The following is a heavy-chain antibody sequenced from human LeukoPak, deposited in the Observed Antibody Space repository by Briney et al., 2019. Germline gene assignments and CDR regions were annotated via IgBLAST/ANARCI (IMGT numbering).Heavy chain of an antibody. CDR3: AARPLAVAAPLNAEYFQH. D-gene: IGHD6-19*01. Sequence: GGSLRLSCAASGFTFSSYGMHWVRQAPGKGLEWVAVISYDGSNKYYADSVKGRFTISRDNSKNTLYLQMNSLRAEDTAVYYCAARPLAVAAPLNAEYFQHWGQGTLVTVSS. CDR1: GFTFSSYG. J-gene: IGHJ1*01. CDR2: ISYDGSNK. V-gene: IGHV3-30*03.